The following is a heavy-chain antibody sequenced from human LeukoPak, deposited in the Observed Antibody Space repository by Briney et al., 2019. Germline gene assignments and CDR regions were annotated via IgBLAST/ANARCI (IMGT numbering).Heavy chain of an antibody. J-gene: IGHJ4*02. V-gene: IGHV3-30-3*01. CDR3: ARDRNVLRYFDWAQIFDY. CDR1: GFTFSSYA. D-gene: IGHD3-9*01. CDR2: ISYDGSNK. Sequence: GGSLRLSCAASGFTFSSYAMHWVRQAPGKGLEWVAVISYDGSNKYYADSVKGRFTISRDNSKNTLYLQMNSLRAEDTAVYYCARDRNVLRYFDWAQIFDYWGQGTLSPSPQ.